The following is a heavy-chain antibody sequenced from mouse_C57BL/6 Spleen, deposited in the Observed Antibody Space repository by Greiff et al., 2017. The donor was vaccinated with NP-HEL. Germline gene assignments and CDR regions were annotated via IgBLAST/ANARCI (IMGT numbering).Heavy chain of an antibody. CDR2: IYPGSGNT. CDR3: ARSGASGYYYGSSFAY. D-gene: IGHD1-1*01. Sequence: LVESGPELVKPGASVKISCKASGYTFTDYYINWVKQRPGQGLEWIGWIYPGSGNTKYNEKFKGKATLTVDTSSSTAYMQLSSLTSEDSAVYFCARSGASGYYYGSSFAYWGQGTLVTVSA. CDR1: GYTFTDYY. V-gene: IGHV1-84*01. J-gene: IGHJ3*01.